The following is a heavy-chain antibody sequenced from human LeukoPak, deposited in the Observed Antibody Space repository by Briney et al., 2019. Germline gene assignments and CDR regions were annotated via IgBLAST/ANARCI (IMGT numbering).Heavy chain of an antibody. V-gene: IGHV1-18*01. Sequence: ASVKVSCKASGYTFTSYGISRVRQAPGQGLEWMGWISAYNGNTNYAQKLQGRVTMTTDTSTSTAYMELRSLRSDDTAVYYCARNTYYYDSSGYYYEVFDYWGQGTLVTVSS. CDR3: ARNTYYYDSSGYYYEVFDY. CDR2: ISAYNGNT. D-gene: IGHD3-22*01. J-gene: IGHJ4*02. CDR1: GYTFTSYG.